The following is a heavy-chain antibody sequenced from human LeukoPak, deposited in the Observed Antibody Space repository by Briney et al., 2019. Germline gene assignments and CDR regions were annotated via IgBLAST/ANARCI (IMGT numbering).Heavy chain of an antibody. CDR2: IYSDGSSI. CDR3: ARDEGYYFDS. J-gene: IGHJ4*02. CDR1: GFTFSSYW. V-gene: IGHV3-74*01. Sequence: GGSLRLSCAASGFTFSSYWMHWVRQAPGKGLVWVSRIYSDGSSITYADSVKGRFTISRDNARNSLFLQMNSLRAEDTAIYYCARDEGYYFDSWGQGTQVTVSS.